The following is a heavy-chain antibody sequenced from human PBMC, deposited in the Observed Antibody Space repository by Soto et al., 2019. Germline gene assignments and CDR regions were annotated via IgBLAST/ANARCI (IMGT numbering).Heavy chain of an antibody. J-gene: IGHJ4*02. V-gene: IGHV4-38-2*02. CDR1: VYSINSDDY. D-gene: IGHD3-10*01. CDR3: ARKAHYASGRINLFDS. Sequence: SETLSLTCTVSVYSINSDDYWGFIRQPPGKGLEWIASIYHSVSTFYNPSLRSRVTISIDTSKNQFSLRLTAVTAADTAMYYCARKAHYASGRINLFDSWGQGTLVTVSS. CDR2: IYHSVST.